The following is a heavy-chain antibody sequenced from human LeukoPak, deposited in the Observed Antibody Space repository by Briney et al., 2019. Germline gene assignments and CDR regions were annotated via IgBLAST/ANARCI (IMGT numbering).Heavy chain of an antibody. CDR2: IYYSGST. J-gene: IGHJ4*02. CDR3: AIHPYDSSGYYSAAHFDY. D-gene: IGHD3-22*01. Sequence: PSETLSLTCTVSGGSVSSGSYYWSWIRQLPGKGLEWIGYIYYSGSTNYNPSLKSRVTISVDTSKNQFSLKLSSVTAADTAVYYCAIHPYDSSGYYSAAHFDYWGQGTLVTVSS. V-gene: IGHV4-61*01. CDR1: GGSVSSGSYY.